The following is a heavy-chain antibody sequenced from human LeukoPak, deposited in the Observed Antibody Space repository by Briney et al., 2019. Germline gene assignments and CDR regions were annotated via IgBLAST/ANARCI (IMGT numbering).Heavy chain of an antibody. Sequence: SGTLSLTCGVCGGSIGSSNWWGWVGQPPGEGLGWIGEIDHAGKTKYNPSLKGRVTISVDKSKNQFSLKLSSVTAADTAVYYCARDKMYDYDGGAYRGNYYYFYAMDVWGQGTTVTVSS. V-gene: IGHV4-4*02. CDR2: IDHAGKT. J-gene: IGHJ6*02. CDR1: GGSIGSSNW. CDR3: ARDKMYDYDGGAYRGNYYYFYAMDV. D-gene: IGHD3-22*01.